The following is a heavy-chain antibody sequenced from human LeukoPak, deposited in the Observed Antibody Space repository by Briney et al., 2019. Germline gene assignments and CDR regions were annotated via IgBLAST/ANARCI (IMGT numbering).Heavy chain of an antibody. Sequence: GGSLRLSCAASGFTFNRYWMNWIRQAPGKGLEWIAYISSSGGNIKYADSVQGRFTISRDNAKKSLYLQMNSLRAEDTAVYYCARDEFGSYSNFDYWGQGTLVTVSS. D-gene: IGHD1-26*01. CDR1: GFTFNRYW. J-gene: IGHJ4*02. CDR3: ARDEFGSYSNFDY. V-gene: IGHV3-48*04. CDR2: ISSSGGNI.